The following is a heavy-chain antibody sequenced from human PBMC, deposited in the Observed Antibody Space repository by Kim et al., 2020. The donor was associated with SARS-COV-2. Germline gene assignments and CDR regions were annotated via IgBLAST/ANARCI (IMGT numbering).Heavy chain of an antibody. D-gene: IGHD1-26*01. CDR3: ASPSGGYGNDAFDI. CDR1: GYTFTSYT. J-gene: IGHJ3*02. CDR2: IDTNTGNP. V-gene: IGHV7-4-1*02. Sequence: ASVKVSCKASGYTFTSYTMNWVRQAPGQGLEWMGWIDTNTGNPTYAQGFTGRFVFSLDTSVSTTYLQIINLKAEDTAVYYCASPSGGYGNDAFDIWGQGT.